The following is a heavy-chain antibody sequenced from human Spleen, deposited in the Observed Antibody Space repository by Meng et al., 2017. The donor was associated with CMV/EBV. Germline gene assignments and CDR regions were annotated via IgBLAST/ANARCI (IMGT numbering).Heavy chain of an antibody. D-gene: IGHD3-22*01. Sequence: KASGYTFTGYYMHWVRQAPGQGLEWMGWINPNSGGTNYAQKFQGRVTMTRDTSISTAYMELSRLRSDDTAVYYCARSSDSSGYYLDYWGQGTLVTVSS. CDR1: GYTFTGYY. CDR2: INPNSGGT. J-gene: IGHJ4*02. V-gene: IGHV1-2*02. CDR3: ARSSDSSGYYLDY.